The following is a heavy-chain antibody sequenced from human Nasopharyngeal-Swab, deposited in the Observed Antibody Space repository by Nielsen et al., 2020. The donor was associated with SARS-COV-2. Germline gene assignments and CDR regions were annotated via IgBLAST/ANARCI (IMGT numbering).Heavy chain of an antibody. D-gene: IGHD6-19*01. CDR3: ARRHGVVEGSGWNYFDF. Sequence: ASVKVSCKASGGTFSSYAITWVRQAPGQGLEWMGWISPYNGNTKYAQKFQGRVTMTTDTSTTTAYMELRSLKSDDTAVYYCARRHGVVEGSGWNYFDFWGQGTLVTVSS. CDR2: ISPYNGNT. V-gene: IGHV1-18*01. CDR1: GGTFSSYA. J-gene: IGHJ4*02.